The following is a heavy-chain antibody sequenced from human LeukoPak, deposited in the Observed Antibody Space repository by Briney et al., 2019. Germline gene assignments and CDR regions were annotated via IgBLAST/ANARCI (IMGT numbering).Heavy chain of an antibody. Sequence: ASVKVSCKTSGYIFTVKFLHWLRQAPGQGLEWMGGIDPKSGGPVYGQNFRGRLTVTRDTSVRTAYMELSRPRSDDTAVYYCAIENCYDGSGCPKTFDYWGQGTLVTVSS. D-gene: IGHD3-22*01. CDR1: GYIFTVKF. CDR2: IDPKSGGP. V-gene: IGHV1-2*02. CDR3: AIENCYDGSGCPKTFDY. J-gene: IGHJ4*02.